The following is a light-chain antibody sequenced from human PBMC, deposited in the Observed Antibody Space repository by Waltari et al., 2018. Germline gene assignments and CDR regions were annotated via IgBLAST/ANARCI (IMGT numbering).Light chain of an antibody. V-gene: IGKV1-33*01. Sequence: DIQMTQSPSSLSASVGDRVTITCQASQDISNYLNCYQQKPGKAPKLLIYDASNLETGVPSRFSGSGSGTDFTFTTSSLQPEDIATYYCQQYDNLFTFGPGTKVDIK. CDR1: QDISNY. CDR2: DAS. J-gene: IGKJ3*01. CDR3: QQYDNLFT.